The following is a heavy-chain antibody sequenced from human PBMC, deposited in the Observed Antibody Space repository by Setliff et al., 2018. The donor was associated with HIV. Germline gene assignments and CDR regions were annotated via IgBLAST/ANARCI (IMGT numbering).Heavy chain of an antibody. D-gene: IGHD3-10*01. CDR1: GFTFRNYK. CDR3: SKEKFTFTVVRGVIDS. CDR2: INIGRGDK. Sequence: GGSLRLSCAASGFTFRNYKMNWVRQAPGKGLEWVSSINIGRGDKFYADSVKGRFTISRDKSKNTLYLQMNSLRAEDTAFYYCSKEKFTFTVVRGVIDSWGQGTLVTVSS. V-gene: IGHV3-21*04. J-gene: IGHJ4*02.